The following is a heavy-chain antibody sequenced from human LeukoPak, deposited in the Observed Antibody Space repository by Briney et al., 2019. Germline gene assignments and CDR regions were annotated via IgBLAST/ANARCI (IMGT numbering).Heavy chain of an antibody. V-gene: IGHV3-23*01. CDR2: ISGSGGST. J-gene: IGHJ4*02. D-gene: IGHD2-2*01. Sequence: GGSLRLTCAASGFTFSSYAMSWVRQAPGKGLEWVSAISGSGGSTYYADSVKGRFTISRDNSKNTLYLQMSSLRAEDTAVYYCAKVRGPAASDNYLDYWGQGTLVTVSS. CDR1: GFTFSSYA. CDR3: AKVRGPAASDNYLDY.